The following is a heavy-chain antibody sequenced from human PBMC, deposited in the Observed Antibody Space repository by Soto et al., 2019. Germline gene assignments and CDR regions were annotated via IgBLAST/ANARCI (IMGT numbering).Heavy chain of an antibody. J-gene: IGHJ4*02. CDR1: GFAFSHYG. Sequence: QVQLVESGGGVVQPGRSLRLSCAASGFAFSHYGMHWVRQAPGKGLEWVAVIWYDGSDKDYADSVKGRFTISRENSKNTLFLQMDSLRAEDTAVYYCASLKGDFIAWGQGTLVSVSS. V-gene: IGHV3-33*01. CDR2: IWYDGSDK. CDR3: ASLKGDFIA. D-gene: IGHD3-3*01.